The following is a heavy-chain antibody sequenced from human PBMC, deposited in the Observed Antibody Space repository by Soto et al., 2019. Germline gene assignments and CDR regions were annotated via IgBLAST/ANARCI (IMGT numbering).Heavy chain of an antibody. CDR2: ISGSGGST. D-gene: IGHD1-20*01. Sequence: PGGSLRLSCAASGFTFSSYAMSWVRQAPGKGLEWVSAISGSGGSTYYADSVKGRFTISRDNSKNTLYLQMNSLRAEDTAVYYCAKGPYNWNYYYYGMDVWGQGXTVTVSS. V-gene: IGHV3-23*01. CDR3: AKGPYNWNYYYYGMDV. J-gene: IGHJ6*02. CDR1: GFTFSSYA.